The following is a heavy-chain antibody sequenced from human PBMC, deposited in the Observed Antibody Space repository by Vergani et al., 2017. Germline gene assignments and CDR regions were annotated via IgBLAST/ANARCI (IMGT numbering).Heavy chain of an antibody. V-gene: IGHV4-39*01. J-gene: IGHJ4*02. CDR3: ASTLRRGARGEY. CDR2: IYYSGST. D-gene: IGHD3-10*01. Sequence: QLQLQESGPGLVKPSETLSLTCTVSGCSISSSSYYWGWIRQPPGKGLEWIGSIYYSGSTYYNPSLKSRVTISVDTSKNQFSLKLSSVTAADTAVYYCASTLRRGARGEYWGQGTLVTVSS. CDR1: GCSISSSSYY.